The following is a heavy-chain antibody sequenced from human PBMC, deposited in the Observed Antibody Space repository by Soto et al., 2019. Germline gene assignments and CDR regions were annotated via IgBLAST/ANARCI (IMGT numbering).Heavy chain of an antibody. CDR1: GGSISSYY. D-gene: IGHD6-19*01. J-gene: IGHJ4*02. CDR3: ARQVGGWATWYFDY. Sequence: PSQTLSLTCTVSGGSISSYYWSWIRQPPGKGLEWIGYIYYSGSTNYSPSLKSRVTISVDTSKNQFSLKLSSVTAADTAVYYCARQVGGWATWYFDYWGQGTLVTVSS. CDR2: IYYSGST. V-gene: IGHV4-59*08.